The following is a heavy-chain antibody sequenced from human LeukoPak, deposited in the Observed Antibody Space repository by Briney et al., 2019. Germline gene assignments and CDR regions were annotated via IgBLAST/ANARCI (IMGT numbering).Heavy chain of an antibody. J-gene: IGHJ5*02. V-gene: IGHV3-7*01. Sequence: GGSLRLSCAASGFTFRSNWMGWIRQAPGKGLERVANINQDGSKKFYVDSVKARFNISRDSDKDSLYLQMNSLSADDSAVYYCVRCQYSSSSWGQGTLVTVSS. D-gene: IGHD6-13*01. CDR3: VRCQYSSSS. CDR1: GFTFRSNW. CDR2: INQDGSKK.